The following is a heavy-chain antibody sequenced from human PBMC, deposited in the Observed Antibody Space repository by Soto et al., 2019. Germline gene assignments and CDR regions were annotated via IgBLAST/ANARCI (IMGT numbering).Heavy chain of an antibody. CDR3: ARDPYGDYSFDY. CDR2: ISYDGSNK. J-gene: IGHJ4*02. Sequence: GSLRLSCAASGFTFSSYSVHWVPQAPGKGLEWVAVISYDGSNKYYADSVKGRFTISRDNAKNSLYLQMNSLRAEDTAVYYCARDPYGDYSFDYWGQGTLVTVSS. D-gene: IGHD4-17*01. V-gene: IGHV3-30-3*01. CDR1: GFTFSSYS.